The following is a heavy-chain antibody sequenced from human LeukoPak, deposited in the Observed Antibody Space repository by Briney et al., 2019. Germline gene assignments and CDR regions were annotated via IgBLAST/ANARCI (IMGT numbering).Heavy chain of an antibody. CDR1: GGSISSYY. D-gene: IGHD2-2*01. CDR2: IYYSGST. J-gene: IGHJ4*02. V-gene: IGHV4-59*08. Sequence: KPSETLSLTCTVSGGSISSYYWSWIRQPPGKGLEWIGYIYYSGSTNYNPSLKSRVTISVDTSKNQFSLKVRSVTAADTAVYYCARIDIVVVPSTTFDYWGQGILVTVSS. CDR3: ARIDIVVVPSTTFDY.